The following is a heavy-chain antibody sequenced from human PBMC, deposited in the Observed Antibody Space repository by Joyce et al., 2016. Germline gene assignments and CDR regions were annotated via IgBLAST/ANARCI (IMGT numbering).Heavy chain of an antibody. CDR3: AKSVPRRQWLVIDY. V-gene: IGHV3-30*18. CDR1: GFTFSSYG. Sequence: QVQLVESGGGVVQPGRSLRLSCTAFGFTFSSYGMPWVRQATGKGLEWVAVLSYAGSNKYYADSVKGRFTISRDNSKNTLYLQMNSLRAEDTAVYYCAKSVPRRQWLVIDYWGQGTLVTVAS. D-gene: IGHD6-19*01. J-gene: IGHJ4*02. CDR2: LSYAGSNK.